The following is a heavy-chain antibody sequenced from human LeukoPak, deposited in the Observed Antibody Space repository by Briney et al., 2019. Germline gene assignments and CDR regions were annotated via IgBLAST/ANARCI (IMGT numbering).Heavy chain of an antibody. V-gene: IGHV3-48*03. Sequence: PGGSLRLSCAASGFTFSSYEMNWVRQAPGKGLEWVSYISSSGSTIYYADSVKGRFTISRDNAKNSLYLQMNSLRAEDTAVYYCAKGPGFLTGSGYYYYYMDVWGKGTTVTISS. CDR3: AKGPGFLTGSGYYYYYMDV. CDR1: GFTFSSYE. J-gene: IGHJ6*03. CDR2: ISSSGSTI. D-gene: IGHD3-9*01.